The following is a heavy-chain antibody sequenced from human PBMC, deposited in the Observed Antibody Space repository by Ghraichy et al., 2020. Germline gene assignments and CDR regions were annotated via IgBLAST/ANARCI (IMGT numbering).Heavy chain of an antibody. V-gene: IGHV1-46*01. D-gene: IGHD3-3*01. CDR3: ARETIFGIYYFDY. CDR2: INPSGGST. J-gene: IGHJ4*02. CDR1: GYTFTSYY. Sequence: ASVKVSCKACGYTFTSYYMHWVRQAPGQRLEWMGIINPSGGSTSYAQKFQGRVTMTRDTSTSTDYMELSSLRSEDTAVYYCARETIFGIYYFDYWGQGTLVT.